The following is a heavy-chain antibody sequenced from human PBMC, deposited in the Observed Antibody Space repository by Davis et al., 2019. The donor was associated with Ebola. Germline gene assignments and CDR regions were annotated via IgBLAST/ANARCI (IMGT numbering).Heavy chain of an antibody. CDR1: GASLSSYY. D-gene: IGHD3-10*01. CDR3: AGGLLWFGELLNNWFDP. V-gene: IGHV4-59*01. J-gene: IGHJ5*02. CDR2: IYYSGST. Sequence: MPSETLSLTCTVSGASLSSYYWSWIRQPPGKGLEWIGYIYYSGSTNYNPSLKSRVTISVDTSKNQFSLKLSSVTAADTAVYYCAGGLLWFGELLNNWFDPWGQGTLVTVSS.